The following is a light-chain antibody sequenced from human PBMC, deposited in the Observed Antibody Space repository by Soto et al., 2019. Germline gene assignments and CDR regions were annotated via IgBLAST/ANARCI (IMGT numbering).Light chain of an antibody. J-gene: IGKJ2*01. CDR2: AAS. V-gene: IGKV3-20*01. Sequence: EIVLTQSPATLSLSPGERATLSCRASQSVSSSRFAWYQQKPGHAPRLLIYAASSRATGIPDRCSGSGSGTYFSLTSSRLEAEDVAVYFCQQYGSSSYTFGQGTKLEIK. CDR3: QQYGSSSYT. CDR1: QSVSSSR.